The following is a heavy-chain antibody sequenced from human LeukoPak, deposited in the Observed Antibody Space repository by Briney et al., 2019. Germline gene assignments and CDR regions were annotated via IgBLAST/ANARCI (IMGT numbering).Heavy chain of an antibody. D-gene: IGHD3-10*01. V-gene: IGHV3-64*01. CDR3: ARRVGYYGSGNYFYYMDV. CDR2: ISSNGGNT. Sequence: GGSLRLSCATSGFIFSSYAMHWVRQAPGKGLEYVSAISSNGGNTNYANFVKGRFTISRDNSKNTLYLQMGSQRAEDMAVYYCARRVGYYGSGNYFYYMDVWGKGTTVTVSS. CDR1: GFIFSSYA. J-gene: IGHJ6*03.